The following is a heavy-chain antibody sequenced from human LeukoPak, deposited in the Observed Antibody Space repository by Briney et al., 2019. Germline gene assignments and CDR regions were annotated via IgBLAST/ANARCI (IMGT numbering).Heavy chain of an antibody. Sequence: ASVKVSSTASGYTSTADYMHCVRQAPGQGLEWMGRINPNSGGTNDAQKFQGRVTMTRDTSISTAYMELSRLRSDDTAVYYCARGYCTTTNCYVDYWGQGTLVTVSS. V-gene: IGHV1-2*06. D-gene: IGHD2-2*01. CDR1: GYTSTADY. CDR3: ARGYCTTTNCYVDY. J-gene: IGHJ4*02. CDR2: INPNSGGT.